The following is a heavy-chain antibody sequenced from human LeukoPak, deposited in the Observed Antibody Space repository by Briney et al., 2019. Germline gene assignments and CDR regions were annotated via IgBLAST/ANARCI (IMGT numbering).Heavy chain of an antibody. CDR2: MSGGGNHA. V-gene: IGHV3-23*01. D-gene: IGHD5-18*01. CDR3: AKNVFGVGVGYCYVNAFDS. J-gene: IGHJ4*02. Sequence: GGSLRLSCAASGFTFTDYTMTWVRPAPGKGLEWVSTMSGGGNHAYYAQSFKGRFTVSRDNYKNSLYVQMSSLRVDDTAVYYCAKNVFGVGVGYCYVNAFDSWGQGAQVTVSS. CDR1: GFTFTDYT.